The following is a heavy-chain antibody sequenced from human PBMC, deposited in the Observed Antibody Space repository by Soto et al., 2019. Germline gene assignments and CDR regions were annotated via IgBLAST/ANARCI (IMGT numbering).Heavy chain of an antibody. CDR2: IDPSDSYT. Sequence: GESLKISCKGSGYSFTSYWISWVRQMPGKGLEWMGRIDPSDSYTNYSPSFQGHVTISADKSISTAYLQWSSLKASDTAMYYCARHADIVVVTAAIPNWFDPWGQGTLVTVSS. V-gene: IGHV5-10-1*01. CDR3: ARHADIVVVTAAIPNWFDP. J-gene: IGHJ5*02. D-gene: IGHD2-2*01. CDR1: GYSFTSYW.